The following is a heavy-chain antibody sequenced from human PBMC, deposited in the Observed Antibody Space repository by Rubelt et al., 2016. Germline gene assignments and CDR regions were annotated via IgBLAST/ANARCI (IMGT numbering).Heavy chain of an antibody. CDR3: ARGGSSSSNYWYFDL. CDR1: GGSFSGYY. Sequence: QVQLQQWGAGLLKPSETLSLSCAVYGGSFSGYYWSWIRQPPGKGLEWIGEINHSGSTNYNPYRKSRVARSVDTFKNQFFLKLSSVTAADTAVYYCARGGSSSSNYWYFDLWGRGTLVTVSS. CDR2: INHSGST. D-gene: IGHD6-6*01. J-gene: IGHJ2*01. V-gene: IGHV4-34*01.